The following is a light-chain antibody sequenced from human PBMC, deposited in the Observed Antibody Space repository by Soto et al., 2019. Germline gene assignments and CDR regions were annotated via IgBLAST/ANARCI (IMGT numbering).Light chain of an antibody. CDR1: QRVASNY. J-gene: IGKJ1*01. CDR3: QQYGISPWT. V-gene: IGKV3-20*01. Sequence: EIVLTQSSGTLSLSPGERATLSCRASQRVASNYLAWFQQKPGQAPTLLIYGASSRATGIPDRFSGSGSGADFTLTISRLEPEDSAVYYCQQYGISPWTFGQGSKVEIK. CDR2: GAS.